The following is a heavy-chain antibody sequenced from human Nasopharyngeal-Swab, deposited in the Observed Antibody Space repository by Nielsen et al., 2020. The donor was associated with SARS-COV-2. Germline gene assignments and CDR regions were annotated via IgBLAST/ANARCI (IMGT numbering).Heavy chain of an antibody. CDR3: ARGRVEQWLVLNWFDP. J-gene: IGHJ5*02. Sequence: PGKGLEWIGEINHSGSTNYNPSLKSRVTISVDTSKNQFSLKLSSVTAADTAVYYCARGRVEQWLVLNWFDPWGQGTLVTVSS. D-gene: IGHD6-19*01. CDR2: INHSGST. V-gene: IGHV4-34*01.